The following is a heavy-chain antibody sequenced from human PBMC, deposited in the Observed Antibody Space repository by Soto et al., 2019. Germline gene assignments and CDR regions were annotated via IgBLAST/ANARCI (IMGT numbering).Heavy chain of an antibody. CDR3: ARVAVGATSWFDP. Sequence: EVQLVESGGGLVQPGGSLRLSCAASGFTFGSYWMLWVRQAPGKGLVWVSRINSDGYSTSYADPVKGRFTISRDNAKNTLYLQMNSLRAEDTAVYYCARVAVGATSWFDPWGQGTLVTVSS. V-gene: IGHV3-74*01. J-gene: IGHJ5*02. CDR2: INSDGYST. D-gene: IGHD1-26*01. CDR1: GFTFGSYW.